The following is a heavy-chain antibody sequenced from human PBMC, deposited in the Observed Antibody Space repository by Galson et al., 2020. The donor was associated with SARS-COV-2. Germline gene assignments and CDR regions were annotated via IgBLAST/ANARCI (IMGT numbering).Heavy chain of an antibody. Sequence: GESLKISCKGYGYSFTSYWIVWVRQLPGEGLEWMGLLYPGDLTTRYSPSFQGQVTISADKSITTAYLQWSSLKASDTALYYCARHYDMSGYYDRGAFYFDYWGPGSLVTVSS. CDR1: GYSFTSYW. V-gene: IGHV5-51*01. CDR3: ARHYDMSGYYDRGAFYFDY. D-gene: IGHD3-22*01. CDR2: LYPGDLTT. J-gene: IGHJ4*02.